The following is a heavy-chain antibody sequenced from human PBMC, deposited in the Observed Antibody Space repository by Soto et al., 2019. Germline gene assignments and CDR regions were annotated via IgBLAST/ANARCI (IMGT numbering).Heavy chain of an antibody. J-gene: IGHJ4*02. CDR3: QGGDF. Sequence: SETLSLTCAVSGGSFRGYFWSWIRQSTAKGLEWIGEINDSGNTYYNPSLKSRLTISVDTSTSQISLRLTSVTAADSAVYYCQGGDFWGQGPRVTVPQ. CDR2: INDSGNT. V-gene: IGHV4-34*01. D-gene: IGHD3-16*01. CDR1: GGSFRGYF.